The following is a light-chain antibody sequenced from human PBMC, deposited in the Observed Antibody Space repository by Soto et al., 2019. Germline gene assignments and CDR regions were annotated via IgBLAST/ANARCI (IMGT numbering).Light chain of an antibody. J-gene: IGLJ2*01. CDR1: SGSVSASYY. CDR3: VLYMGSGILV. CDR2: TTN. Sequence: QPFVSIDPSFSVSPGWTVTLTCGLSSGSVSASYYPSWYQQTPGQAPRTLIYTTNTRSSGVPDRFSGSILGNKAALTITGAQADDESDYYCVLYMGSGILVFGGATKATVL. V-gene: IGLV8-61*01.